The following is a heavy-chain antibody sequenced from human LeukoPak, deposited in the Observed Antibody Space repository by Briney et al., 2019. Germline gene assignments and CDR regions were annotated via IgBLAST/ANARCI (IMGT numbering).Heavy chain of an antibody. J-gene: IGHJ5*02. D-gene: IGHD6-6*01. V-gene: IGHV4-59*08. Sequence: SETLSLTCNVSGDSIRNYYWSWIRQTPGKGLEWIGHIYDSGSTNYNPSLKSRVTISVDTSKNQFSLKVSSVTAADTAVYYCARLARGRWFDPWGQGTLVTVSS. CDR3: ARLARGRWFDP. CDR1: GDSIRNYY. CDR2: IYDSGST.